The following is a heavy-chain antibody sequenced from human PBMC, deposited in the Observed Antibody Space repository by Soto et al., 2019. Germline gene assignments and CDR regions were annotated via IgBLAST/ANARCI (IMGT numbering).Heavy chain of an antibody. D-gene: IGHD3-9*01. CDR1: GGSISSYY. CDR2: IYDSGST. Sequence: LSLTCTVSGGSISSYYWSWIRQPPGKGLEWIGYIYDSGSTNYNPSLKSRVTISVDTSKNQFSLKLSSVTAADTAVYYCARGGRYYDILTVLDYWGQGTLVTVSS. J-gene: IGHJ4*02. V-gene: IGHV4-59*01. CDR3: ARGGRYYDILTVLDY.